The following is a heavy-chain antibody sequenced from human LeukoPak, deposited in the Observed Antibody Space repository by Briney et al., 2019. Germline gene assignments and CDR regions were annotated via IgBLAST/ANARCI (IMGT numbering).Heavy chain of an antibody. CDR3: ATRSCSGGGCHSGAIGY. CDR1: GYTFTNND. CDR2: ASPNSGNT. D-gene: IGHD2-15*01. Sequence: ASVKVSCKASGYTFTNNDINWVRQATGQGLEWMGWASPNSGNTGYAPKFQGRVTMTSDTSINTAYMELSSLRSEDTAVYYCATRSCSGGGCHSGAIGYWGQGTLVTVSS. J-gene: IGHJ4*02. V-gene: IGHV1-8*01.